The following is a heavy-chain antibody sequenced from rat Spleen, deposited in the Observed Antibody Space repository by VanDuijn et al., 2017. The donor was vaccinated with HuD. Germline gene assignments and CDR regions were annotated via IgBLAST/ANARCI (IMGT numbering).Heavy chain of an antibody. J-gene: IGHJ2*01. D-gene: IGHD1-12*02. CDR2: ITPGGSTT. CDR1: GFTFSSYW. Sequence: EVQLVESGGGLVQPGRSLKLSCVASGFTFSSYWMYWVRQAPGKGLEWVSSITPGGSTTYYPDSVKGRFAISRDTAKSTLYLQMDSLGSEDTATYYCARAYYDGTYYWGQGVMVTVSS. CDR3: ARAYYDGTYY. V-gene: IGHV5-58*01.